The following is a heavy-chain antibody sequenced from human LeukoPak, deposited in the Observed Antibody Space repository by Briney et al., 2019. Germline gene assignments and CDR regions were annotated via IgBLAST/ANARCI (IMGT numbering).Heavy chain of an antibody. V-gene: IGHV4-34*01. J-gene: IGHJ4*02. Sequence: SETLSLTCAVYGGSFSDYYRSWIRQPPGKGLEWIGEINHSGSTNYNPSLKSRVTISVDTSKNQFSLKLSSVTAADTAVYYCARNGYDYVWGSYRRPNYFDYWGQGTLVTVSS. CDR3: ARNGYDYVWGSYRRPNYFDY. D-gene: IGHD3-16*02. CDR1: GGSFSDYY. CDR2: INHSGST.